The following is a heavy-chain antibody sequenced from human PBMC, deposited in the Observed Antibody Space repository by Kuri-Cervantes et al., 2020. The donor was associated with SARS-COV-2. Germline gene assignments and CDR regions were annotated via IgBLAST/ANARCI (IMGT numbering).Heavy chain of an antibody. J-gene: IGHJ4*02. CDR2: ISYDGSNK. D-gene: IGHD3-3*01. CDR3: AKVGYYDFWSGYSSYYFDY. CDR1: GFTFRTYA. V-gene: IGHV3-30*18. Sequence: GESLKISCAASGFTFRTYAMHWVRQAPGKGLEWVAVISYDGSNKFYADSVRGRFTISRDNSKNTLYLQMNSLRAEDTAVYYCAKVGYYDFWSGYSSYYFDYWGQGTLVTVSS.